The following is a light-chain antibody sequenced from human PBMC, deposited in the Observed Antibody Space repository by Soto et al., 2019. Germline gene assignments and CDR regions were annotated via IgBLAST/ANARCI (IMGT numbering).Light chain of an antibody. CDR3: QQGYSTPRT. J-gene: IGKJ2*01. CDR1: QMIDTY. Sequence: DIQLTQSPSSLSASVGDRVTITCRASQMIDTYLNWYQQKPGKAPTLVIYAASRLQSGVPARFRGSGSETHFTLTISGLQREDFATYYCQQGYSTPRTFGQGTNLEIK. V-gene: IGKV1-39*01. CDR2: AAS.